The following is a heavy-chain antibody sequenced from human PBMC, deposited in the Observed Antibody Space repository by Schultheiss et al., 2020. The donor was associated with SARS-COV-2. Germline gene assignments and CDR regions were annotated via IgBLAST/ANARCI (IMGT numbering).Heavy chain of an antibody. CDR1: GYSISSGYY. V-gene: IGHV4-4*07. CDR3: ARRDWYFDL. J-gene: IGHJ2*01. CDR2: IYTSGST. Sequence: SETLSLTCTVSGYSISSGYYWSWIRQPAGKGLEWIGRIYTSGSTNYNPSLKSRVTMSVDTSKNQFSLKLSSVTAEDTAVYYCARRDWYFDLWGRGTLVTVSS.